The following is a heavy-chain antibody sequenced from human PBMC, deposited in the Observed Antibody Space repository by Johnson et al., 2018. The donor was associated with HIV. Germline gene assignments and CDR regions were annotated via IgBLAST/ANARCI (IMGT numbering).Heavy chain of an antibody. V-gene: IGHV3-20*04. J-gene: IGHJ3*02. CDR3: ARGWVGATLRAFDI. Sequence: VQLVESGGGVVRPGGSLRLSCTASGFTFDDYGMSWVRQAPGKGLEWVSGIHWNGGSTGYADSVKGRFTISRDNAKNSLYLQMNSLRAEDTALYYCARGWVGATLRAFDIWGQGTMVTVSS. CDR2: IHWNGGST. CDR1: GFTFDDYG. D-gene: IGHD1-26*01.